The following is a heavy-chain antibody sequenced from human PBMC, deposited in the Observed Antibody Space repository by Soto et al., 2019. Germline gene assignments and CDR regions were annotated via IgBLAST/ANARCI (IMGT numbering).Heavy chain of an antibody. Sequence: GESLKISCKGSGYNFDSYWINWVRQTPGKGLEWMGRIDPIDSKTKYSPSLEGHITISVDKSISTTYLQWSSLKASDTAIYYCARRIAAAGGYYYYAFDVWGQGTAVTVSS. CDR2: IDPIDSKT. D-gene: IGHD6-13*01. J-gene: IGHJ6*02. V-gene: IGHV5-10-1*01. CDR1: GYNFDSYW. CDR3: ARRIAAAGGYYYYAFDV.